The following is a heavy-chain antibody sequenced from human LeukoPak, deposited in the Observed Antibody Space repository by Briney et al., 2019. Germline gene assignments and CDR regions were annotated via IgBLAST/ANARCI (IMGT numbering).Heavy chain of an antibody. CDR3: AKDPVGHSSGWNVDCYFDY. V-gene: IGHV3-30*02. Sequence: GGSLRLSCAASGFTFTTYGMHWVRQAPGKGLEWLAFIRFDGSDKYSADSVKGRFTISRDNSKNTLYLQMDSLRTEDTAMYYCAKDPVGHSSGWNVDCYFDYWGQGTLVTVSS. CDR2: IRFDGSDK. D-gene: IGHD6-19*01. J-gene: IGHJ4*02. CDR1: GFTFTTYG.